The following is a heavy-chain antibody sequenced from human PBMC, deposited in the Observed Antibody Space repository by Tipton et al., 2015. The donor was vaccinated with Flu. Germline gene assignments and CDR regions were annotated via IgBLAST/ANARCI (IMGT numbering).Heavy chain of an antibody. CDR1: GFTFSSYE. Sequence: GSLRLSCAASGFTFSSYEMNWVRQAPGKGLEWVPYISSSGSTIYYADSVKGRFTISRDNAKNSLYLQMNSLRAEDTAVYCCASGDFWSGYYTDYWGQGTLVTVSS. CDR3: ASGDFWSGYYTDY. J-gene: IGHJ4*02. CDR2: ISSSGSTI. D-gene: IGHD3-3*01. V-gene: IGHV3-48*03.